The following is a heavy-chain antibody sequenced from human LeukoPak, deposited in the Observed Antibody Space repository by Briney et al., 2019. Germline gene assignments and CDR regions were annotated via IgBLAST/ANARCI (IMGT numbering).Heavy chain of an antibody. Sequence: ASVTVSFKSSGYTFTIYDINWVRQATGQGGEGMGWMNPNSGNRGYAQKFQGRVTMTRNTSISTAYMELSSLRSEDTAAYYCARVSTEVYDYVWGSYRSTGYFDYWGQGTLVTVSS. V-gene: IGHV1-8*01. CDR3: ARVSTEVYDYVWGSYRSTGYFDY. CDR2: MNPNSGNR. D-gene: IGHD3-16*02. CDR1: GYTFTIYD. J-gene: IGHJ4*02.